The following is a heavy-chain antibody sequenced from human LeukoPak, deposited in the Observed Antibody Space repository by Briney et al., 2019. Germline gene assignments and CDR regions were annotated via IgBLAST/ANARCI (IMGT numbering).Heavy chain of an antibody. CDR1: ELTFSGYW. D-gene: IGHD3-10*01. Sequence: GGSLRLSCAASELTFSGYWMNWVRQAPGKGLQWMGNIRQDGGQTHYSDSVKGRFTISRDNAKRSLYLQMNSLRPEDTAVYYCARDGHSSGSFDYWGQGTLVTVSS. J-gene: IGHJ4*02. V-gene: IGHV3-7*01. CDR2: IRQDGGQT. CDR3: ARDGHSSGSFDY.